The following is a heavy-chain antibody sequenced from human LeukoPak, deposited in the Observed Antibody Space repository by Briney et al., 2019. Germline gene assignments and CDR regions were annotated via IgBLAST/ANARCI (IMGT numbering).Heavy chain of an antibody. Sequence: GGSLRLSCAASGFTFGDYWMSWVRQAPGKGLEWVASIKQDGSEKYYVDSVKGRFTISKDNPKNSLYLQMNSLRAEDTAVYYCARATRGFDPWGQGTLVTVSS. CDR1: GFTFGDYW. J-gene: IGHJ5*02. CDR2: IKQDGSEK. CDR3: ARATRGFDP. V-gene: IGHV3-7*01.